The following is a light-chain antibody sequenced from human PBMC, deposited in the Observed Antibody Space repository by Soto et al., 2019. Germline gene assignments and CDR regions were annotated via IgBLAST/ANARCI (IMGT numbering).Light chain of an antibody. Sequence: EIVLTQSPGTLSLSPGERATLSCRASQSVISGYLTWYQQKPGQAPRLLIYGASTRSSGIPDRFSGSGSGTDFTLTSGRLEPADFAVYYCQQYDGSSYTFGQRTVVEIK. J-gene: IGKJ2*01. CDR2: GAS. CDR3: QQYDGSSYT. V-gene: IGKV3-20*01. CDR1: QSVISGY.